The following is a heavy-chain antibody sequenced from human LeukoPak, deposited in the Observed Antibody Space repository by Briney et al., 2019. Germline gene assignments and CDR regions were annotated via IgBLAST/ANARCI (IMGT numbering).Heavy chain of an antibody. CDR3: ARLSYSHAPGD. V-gene: IGHV5-51*01. J-gene: IGHJ4*02. CDR2: IYPGDSDT. CDR1: GYSFNSCW. Sequence: GESLKISCKGSGYSFNSCWIGWVRQMPGEGLEWMGMIYPGDSDTRYSPSFQGQVTMSADKSISTAYLQWSSLKASDTAMYFCARLSYSHAPGDWGQGTLVTVSS. D-gene: IGHD2-15*01.